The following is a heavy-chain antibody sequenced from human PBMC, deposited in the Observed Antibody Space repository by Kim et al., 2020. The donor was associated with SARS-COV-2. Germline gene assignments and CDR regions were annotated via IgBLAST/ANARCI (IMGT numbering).Heavy chain of an antibody. CDR3: AKVLTDIVVVPAAD. D-gene: IGHD2-2*01. Sequence: GGSLRLSCAASGFTFSSYAMSWVRQAPGKGLEWVSAISGSGGSTYYADSVKGRFTISRDNSKNTLYLQMNSLRAEDTAVYYCAKVLTDIVVVPAADWGQGTLVTFSS. J-gene: IGHJ4*02. V-gene: IGHV3-23*01. CDR1: GFTFSSYA. CDR2: ISGSGGST.